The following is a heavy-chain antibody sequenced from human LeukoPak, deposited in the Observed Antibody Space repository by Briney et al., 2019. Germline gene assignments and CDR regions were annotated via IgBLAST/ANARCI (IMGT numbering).Heavy chain of an antibody. Sequence: PSETLSLTCTVSGGSISTSTYYWAWVRQPPGKGLEWIGSSYYTGNTNYNPSLKSRVTISVDTSKNQFSLDLRSVTAADTAMYYCMRQVGDLYGSGRLLRYFQHWGQGILVTVSS. D-gene: IGHD3-10*01. V-gene: IGHV4-39*01. CDR3: MRQVGDLYGSGRLLRYFQH. CDR2: SYYTGNT. CDR1: GGSISTSTYY. J-gene: IGHJ1*01.